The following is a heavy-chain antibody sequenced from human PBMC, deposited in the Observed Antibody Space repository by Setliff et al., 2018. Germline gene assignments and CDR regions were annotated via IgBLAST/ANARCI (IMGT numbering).Heavy chain of an antibody. V-gene: IGHV1-69*13. CDR1: GGTFSSYG. CDR2: TIPIFGTT. CDR3: VREGVDSRSSTDYRYYMDV. D-gene: IGHD3-22*01. J-gene: IGHJ6*03. Sequence: SVKVSCKASGGTFSSYGISWVRQAPGQGLEWMGGTIPIFGTTNYAQKFQGRVTIIADESTSTAFMQLSSLRSEDTAVYYCVREGVDSRSSTDYRYYMDVWGKGTTVTV.